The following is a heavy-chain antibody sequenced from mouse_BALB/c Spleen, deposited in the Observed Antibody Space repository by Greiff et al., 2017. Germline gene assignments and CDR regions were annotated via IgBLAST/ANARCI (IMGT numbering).Heavy chain of an antibody. V-gene: IGHV6-6*02. CDR3: TRPGAY. CDR2: IRLKSNNYAT. Sequence: EVQLQESGGGLVQPGGSMKLSCVASGFTFSNYWMNWVRQSPEKGLEWVAEIRLKSNNYATHYAESVKGRFTISRDDSKSSVYLQMNNLRAEDTGIYYCTRPGAYWGQGTLVTVSA. J-gene: IGHJ3*01. CDR1: GFTFSNYW.